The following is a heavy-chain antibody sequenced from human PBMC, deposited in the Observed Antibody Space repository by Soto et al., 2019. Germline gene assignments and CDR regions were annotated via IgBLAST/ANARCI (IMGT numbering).Heavy chain of an antibody. V-gene: IGHV4-4*07. CDR1: GDSISSYF. J-gene: IGHJ4*02. CDR2: MYITGTT. CDR3: ARNLPAATSEVVFDY. Sequence: SETLSLTCTVSGDSISSYFWSWIRQPAGKGLEWIGRMYITGTTSYNPSFKRRVTMSIDTSKNQFSLNLKSVTAADSAVYYCARNLPAATSEVVFDYWGQGTLVTVSS. D-gene: IGHD2-2*01.